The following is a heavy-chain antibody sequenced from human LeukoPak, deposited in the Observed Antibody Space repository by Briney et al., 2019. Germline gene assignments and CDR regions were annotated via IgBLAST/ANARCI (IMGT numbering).Heavy chain of an antibody. J-gene: IGHJ5*02. CDR3: ARGDVAARINWFDP. V-gene: IGHV1-69*01. CDR1: GGTFSSYA. CDR2: IIPIFGTA. D-gene: IGHD6-6*01. Sequence: GSSVKVSGKASGGTFSSYAISWVRQAPGQGLEWMGGIIPIFGTANYAQKFQGRVTITADESTSTAYMELSSLRSEDTAVYYCARGDVAARINWFDPWGQGTLVNVSS.